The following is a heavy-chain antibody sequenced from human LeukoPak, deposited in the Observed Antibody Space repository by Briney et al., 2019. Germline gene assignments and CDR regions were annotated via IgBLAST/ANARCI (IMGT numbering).Heavy chain of an antibody. CDR3: ARDRIPYCSGGSCSYFDY. CDR1: GFTFSSFG. Sequence: GGSLRLSCAASGFTFSSFGMHWVRQAPGKGLEWVSSISSSSSYIYYADSVKGRFTISRDNAKNSLYLQMNSLRAEDTAVYYCARDRIPYCSGGSCSYFDYWGQGTLVTFSS. J-gene: IGHJ4*02. V-gene: IGHV3-21*01. D-gene: IGHD2-15*01. CDR2: ISSSSSYI.